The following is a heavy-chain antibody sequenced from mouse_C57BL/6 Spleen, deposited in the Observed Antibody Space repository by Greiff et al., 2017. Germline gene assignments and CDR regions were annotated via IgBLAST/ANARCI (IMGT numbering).Heavy chain of an antibody. V-gene: IGHV1-4*01. J-gene: IGHJ1*03. CDR1: GYTFTSYT. CDR3: ARDYGSSRYFDV. D-gene: IGHD1-1*01. Sequence: VQLQQSGAELARPGASVKMSCKASGYTFTSYTMHWVKQRPGQGLEWIGYINPSSGYTKYNQKFKDKATLTADKSSSTAYMQLSSLTSEDSAVYYWARDYGSSRYFDVWGTGTTVTVSS. CDR2: INPSSGYT.